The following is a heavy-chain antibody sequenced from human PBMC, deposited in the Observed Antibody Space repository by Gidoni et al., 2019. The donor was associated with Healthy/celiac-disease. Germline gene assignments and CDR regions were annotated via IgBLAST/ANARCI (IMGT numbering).Heavy chain of an antibody. J-gene: IGHJ4*02. V-gene: IGHV1-3*01. CDR3: ARVRLYSNYFDY. CDR2: INAGNGNT. CDR1: GYTFTSYA. D-gene: IGHD4-4*01. Sequence: QVHLVQSGAEMKKPGASVKVPCKASGYTFTSYAMHWVRQAPGQRLEWMGWINAGNGNTKYSQKFQGRVTITRDTSASTAYMELSSLRSEDTAVYYCARVRLYSNYFDYWGQGTLVTVSS.